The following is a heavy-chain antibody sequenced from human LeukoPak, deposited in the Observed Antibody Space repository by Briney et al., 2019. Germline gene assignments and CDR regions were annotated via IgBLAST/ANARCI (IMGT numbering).Heavy chain of an antibody. Sequence: GGSLRLSCAASGFTISDNYMSWVRQAPGKRLEWVSVIYVGGKTYYADSVKGRFTISRESSKKTLYLLRNSLRHEDTALYYCGRDRCSNYLDYWGQGTLVTVSS. CDR2: IYVGGKT. J-gene: IGHJ4*02. CDR3: GRDRCSNYLDY. V-gene: IGHV3-53*01. D-gene: IGHD4-11*01. CDR1: GFTISDNY.